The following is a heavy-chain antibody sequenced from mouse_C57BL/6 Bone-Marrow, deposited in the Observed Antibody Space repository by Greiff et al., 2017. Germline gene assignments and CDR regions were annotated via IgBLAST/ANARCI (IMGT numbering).Heavy chain of an antibody. J-gene: IGHJ3*01. D-gene: IGHD1-1*01. CDR2: IDPSDSYT. V-gene: IGHV1-59*01. CDR1: GYTFTSYW. CDR3: ARKPYYGSRGRFAY. Sequence: QVQLQQPGAELVRPGTSVKLSCKASGYTFTSYWMHWVKQRPGQGLEWIGVIDPSDSYTNYNQKFKGKATLTVDTSSSTAYMQLSSLTSEDSAVYYCARKPYYGSRGRFAYWGQGTLVTVSA.